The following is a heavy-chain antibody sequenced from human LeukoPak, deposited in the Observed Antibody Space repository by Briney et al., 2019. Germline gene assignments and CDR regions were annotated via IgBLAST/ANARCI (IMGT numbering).Heavy chain of an antibody. V-gene: IGHV3-30-3*01. J-gene: IGHJ6*02. D-gene: IGHD5-18*01. CDR2: ISYDGSNK. CDR1: GFTFSSYE. Sequence: GGSLRLSCAASGFTFSSYEMNWVRQAPGKGLEWVAVISYDGSNKYYADSVKGRFTISRDNSKNTLYLQMNSLRAEDTAVYYCARDQRGFRNGLPYYYYYGMDVWGQGTTVTVSS. CDR3: ARDQRGFRNGLPYYYYYGMDV.